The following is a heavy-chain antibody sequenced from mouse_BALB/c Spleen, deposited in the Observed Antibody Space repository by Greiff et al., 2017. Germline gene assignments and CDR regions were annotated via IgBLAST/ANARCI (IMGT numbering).Heavy chain of an antibody. Sequence: EVMLVESGGGLVKPGGSLKLSCAASGFTFSDYYMYWVRQTPEKRLEWVATISDGGSYTYYPDSVKGRFTISRDNAKNNLYLQMSSLKSEDTAMYYCARDGTTEAMDYWGQGTSVTVSS. J-gene: IGHJ4*01. V-gene: IGHV5-4*02. D-gene: IGHD2-14*01. CDR3: ARDGTTEAMDY. CDR2: ISDGGSYT. CDR1: GFTFSDYY.